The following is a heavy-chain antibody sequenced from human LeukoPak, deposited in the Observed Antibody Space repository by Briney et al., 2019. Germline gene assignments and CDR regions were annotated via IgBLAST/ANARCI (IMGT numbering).Heavy chain of an antibody. CDR1: RFTFSTSA. CDR2: IWYDGSNK. Sequence: GGSLRLSCAASRFTFSTSAMSWVRQAPGKGLEWVAIIWYDGSNKYYADSVKGRFTISRDNSKNTLFLQMNSLRAEDTAVYYCAREGPGYGMDVWGQGTTVTVSS. D-gene: IGHD3-10*01. V-gene: IGHV3-33*08. J-gene: IGHJ6*02. CDR3: AREGPGYGMDV.